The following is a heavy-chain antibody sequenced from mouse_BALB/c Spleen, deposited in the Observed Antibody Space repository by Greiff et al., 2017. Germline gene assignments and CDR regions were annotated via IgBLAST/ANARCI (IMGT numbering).Heavy chain of an antibody. V-gene: IGHV1-18*01. CDR2: INPNNGGT. Sequence: EVQLQQSGPELVKPGASVKIPCKASGYTFTDYNMDWVKQSHGKSLEWIGEINPNNGGTIYNQKFKGKATLTVDKSSSTAYMELRSLTSEDTAVYYCARRSPSPTSDYWGQGTTLTVSA. CDR3: ARRSPSPTSDY. D-gene: IGHD5-5*01. CDR1: GYTFTDYN. J-gene: IGHJ2*01.